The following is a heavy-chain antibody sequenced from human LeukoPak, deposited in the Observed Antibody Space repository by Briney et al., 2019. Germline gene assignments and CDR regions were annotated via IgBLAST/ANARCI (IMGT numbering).Heavy chain of an antibody. Sequence: GASVKVSCKASGYTFTNYGLTWVRQAPGQGLEWKGWINPNNGGTNYAQKFQGRVTMTRDTSISTAYMELNRLTSDDTAVYYCARDKYTGYETFDYWGQGTPVTVSS. CDR1: GYTFTNYG. CDR3: ARDKYTGYETFDY. CDR2: INPNNGGT. J-gene: IGHJ4*02. V-gene: IGHV1-2*02. D-gene: IGHD5-12*01.